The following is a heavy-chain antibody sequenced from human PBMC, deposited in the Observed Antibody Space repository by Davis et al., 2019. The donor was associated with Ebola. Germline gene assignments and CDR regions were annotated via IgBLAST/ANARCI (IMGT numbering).Heavy chain of an antibody. Sequence: SETLSLTCPVSGVSISDNYWSWIRQTPGQGLEWIAYIDYSGATYSNPSLNNRLSMSKDTSKNQFSLKLKSVTAADTAMYFCATGAVDEFWTVRWFDPWGQGTQVIVSS. D-gene: IGHD3-3*01. V-gene: IGHV4-59*01. J-gene: IGHJ5*02. CDR1: GVSISDNY. CDR2: IDYSGAT. CDR3: ATGAVDEFWTVRWFDP.